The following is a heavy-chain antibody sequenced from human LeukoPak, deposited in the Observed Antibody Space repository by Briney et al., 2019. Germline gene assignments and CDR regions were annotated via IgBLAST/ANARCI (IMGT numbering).Heavy chain of an antibody. D-gene: IGHD3-10*02. J-gene: IGHJ6*03. CDR3: ARDYSVRSYYYYMDV. CDR1: GGSINIYY. Sequence: SETLSLTCTVSGGSINIYYWSWIRQPAGKGLEWIGRIYTSGSTNYNPSLKSRVTMSVDTSKNQFSLKLSSVTAADTAVYYCARDYSVRSYYYYMDVWGKGTTVTVSS. CDR2: IYTSGST. V-gene: IGHV4-4*07.